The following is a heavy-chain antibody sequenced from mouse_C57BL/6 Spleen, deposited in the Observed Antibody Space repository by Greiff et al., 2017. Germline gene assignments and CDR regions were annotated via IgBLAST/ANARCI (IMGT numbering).Heavy chain of an antibody. CDR3: AREEGNYRYFDV. V-gene: IGHV1-69*01. CDR1: GYTFTSYW. CDR2: IDPSDSYT. Sequence: QVQLQQPGAELVMPGASVKLSCKASGYTFTSYWMHWVKQRPGQGLEWIGEIDPSDSYTNYNQKFKGKSTLTVDKSSSTAYMQLSSLTSEDSAVYYCAREEGNYRYFDVWGTGTTVTVSS. J-gene: IGHJ1*03. D-gene: IGHD2-1*01.